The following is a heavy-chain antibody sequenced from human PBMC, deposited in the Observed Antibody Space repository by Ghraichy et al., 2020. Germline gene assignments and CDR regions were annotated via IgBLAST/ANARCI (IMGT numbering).Heavy chain of an antibody. CDR1: GFTFSGYN. D-gene: IGHD4-23*01. V-gene: IGHV3-48*02. CDR2: ITSSSRTI. J-gene: IGHJ6*01. CDR3: ARGATVVRFFYYDGMDV. Sequence: GGSLRLSCVGSGFTFSGYNMNWVRQSPGKGLEWVSYITSSSRTIFYADSVKGRFTISRDNAQNSLYLQMNSLRDEDTALYYCARGATVVRFFYYDGMDVWGQGTTVTVSS.